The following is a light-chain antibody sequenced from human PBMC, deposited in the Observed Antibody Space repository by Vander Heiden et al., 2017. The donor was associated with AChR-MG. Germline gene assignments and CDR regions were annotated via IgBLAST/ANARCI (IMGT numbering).Light chain of an antibody. J-gene: IGLJ3*02. V-gene: IGLV1-51*02. Sequence: QPVLTQPPSVSAAPWQKVTISCPGSSFNIGKNYVSWYQQLPGAAPKLLIFENVKRPSGIPDRFSGSKSGTSATLGITGLQTGDEADYYCGTWDTSLSAGVFGGGTKLTVL. CDR2: ENV. CDR3: GTWDTSLSAGV. CDR1: SFNIGKNY.